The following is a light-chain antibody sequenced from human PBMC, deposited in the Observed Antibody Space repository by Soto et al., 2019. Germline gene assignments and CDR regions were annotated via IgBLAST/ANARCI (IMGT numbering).Light chain of an antibody. CDR2: GAS. CDR1: PSVSSN. V-gene: IGKV3-15*01. CDR3: QQYNNWPTWT. Sequence: VMPHSPATLSVSPGERATLSCRASPSVSSNLAWYQQKPGQAARLLIFGASARPTGIPARISGSGSGTEFTLTISSLQSEDFAVYFCQQYNNWPTWTFGQGTKVDIK. J-gene: IGKJ1*01.